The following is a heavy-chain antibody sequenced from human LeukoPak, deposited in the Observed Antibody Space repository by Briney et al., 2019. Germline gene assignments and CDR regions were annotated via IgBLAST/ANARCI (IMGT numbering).Heavy chain of an antibody. CDR2: IYYSGST. CDR1: GGSISSYY. D-gene: IGHD1-26*01. J-gene: IGHJ4*02. CDR3: ASSGGGSSDY. Sequence: PSETLSLTCTVSGGSISSYYWSWIRQPPGKGLEWIGYIYYSGSTTYNPSLKSRVTISVDTSKNQFSLKLSSVTAADTAVYYCASSGGGSSDYWGQGTLVTVSS. V-gene: IGHV4-59*08.